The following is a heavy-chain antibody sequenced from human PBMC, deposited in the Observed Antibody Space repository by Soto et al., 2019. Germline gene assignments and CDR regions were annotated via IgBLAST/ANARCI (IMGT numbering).Heavy chain of an antibody. D-gene: IGHD3-10*01. CDR3: AGEGFRGFMSSYGMDS. CDR2: IKQDGSEK. V-gene: IGHV3-7*04. J-gene: IGHJ6*02. Sequence: EVQLVESGGGLVQPGGSLRLSCAASGFTFSSYWMSWVRQAPGKGLEWVANIKQDGSEKYYVDSVKGRFTISRDNAKNSRYRQMNGRRAGNTAVYYCAGEGFRGFMSSYGMDSWGQGTTVPSP. CDR1: GFTFSSYW.